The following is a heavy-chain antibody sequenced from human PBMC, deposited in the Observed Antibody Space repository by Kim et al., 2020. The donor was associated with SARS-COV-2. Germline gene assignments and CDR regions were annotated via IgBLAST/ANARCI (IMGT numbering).Heavy chain of an antibody. J-gene: IGHJ6*03. CDR2: IKSKTDGGTT. D-gene: IGHD3-10*01. Sequence: GGSLRLSCAASGFTFSNAWMSWVRQAPGKGLEWVGRIKSKTDGGTTDYAAPVKGRFTISRDDSKNTLYLQMNSMKTEDTAVYYCTTSEYYGSGSYYWKIIGVAFDYYMDVWGKGTTVTVSS. CDR1: GFTFSNAW. V-gene: IGHV3-15*01. CDR3: TTSEYYGSGSYYWKIIGVAFDYYMDV.